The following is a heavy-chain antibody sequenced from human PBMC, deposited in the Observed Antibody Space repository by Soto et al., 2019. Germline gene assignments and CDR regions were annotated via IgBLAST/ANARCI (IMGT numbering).Heavy chain of an antibody. V-gene: IGHV3-48*03. J-gene: IGHJ4*02. CDR3: ARYGSGSYHDC. CDR1: GFTFRSYE. Sequence: GESLRLSCAASGFTFRSYEMNWVRQAPGKGLEWVSYISSSGSTIYYEDSVKGRFTISRDNAKNSLYLQMNSLRAEDTAVYYCARYGSGSYHDCWGQGTLVTVSS. D-gene: IGHD3-10*01. CDR2: ISSSGSTI.